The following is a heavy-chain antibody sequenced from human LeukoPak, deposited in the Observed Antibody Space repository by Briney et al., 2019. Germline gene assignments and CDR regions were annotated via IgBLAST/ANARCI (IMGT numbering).Heavy chain of an antibody. CDR3: ARGTYYYDSSGYYPDAFDI. J-gene: IGHJ3*02. D-gene: IGHD3-22*01. V-gene: IGHV3-30-3*01. Sequence: GGSLRLSCAASGFTFSSYAMHWVRQAPGKGLEWVAVISYDGSNKYYADSVKGRFTISRDNSKNTLYLQMNSLRAEDTAVYYCARGTYYYDSSGYYPDAFDIWGQGTMVTVSS. CDR2: ISYDGSNK. CDR1: GFTFSSYA.